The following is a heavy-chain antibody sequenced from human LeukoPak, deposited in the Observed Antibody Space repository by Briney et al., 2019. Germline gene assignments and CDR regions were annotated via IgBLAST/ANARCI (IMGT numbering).Heavy chain of an antibody. D-gene: IGHD6-19*01. J-gene: IGHJ5*02. CDR3: AKSYSSGWFGVPYLDP. Sequence: GGSLRLSCAAFGFTFSSYAMSWVRQAPGKGLEWVSVISDSGGNTYYADSVKGRFTISRDNSKNTLYLQMNSLRAEDTAVYYCAKSYSSGWFGVPYLDPWGQGTLVTVSS. CDR1: GFTFSSYA. CDR2: ISDSGGNT. V-gene: IGHV3-23*01.